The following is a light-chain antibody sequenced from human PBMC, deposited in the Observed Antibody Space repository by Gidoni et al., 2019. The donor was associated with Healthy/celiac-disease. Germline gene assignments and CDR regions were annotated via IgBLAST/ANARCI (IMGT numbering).Light chain of an antibody. CDR3: QQRSNWPQLT. CDR2: DAS. V-gene: IGKV3-11*01. CDR1: QSVSSY. J-gene: IGKJ4*01. Sequence: IVLTQSPATLSLSPGERATLSCRASQSVSSYLAWYQQKPGQAPRLLIYDASNRATGIPARFSGSGSGTDVTLTISSLEPEDFAVYYCQQRSNWPQLTFGGGTKVEIK.